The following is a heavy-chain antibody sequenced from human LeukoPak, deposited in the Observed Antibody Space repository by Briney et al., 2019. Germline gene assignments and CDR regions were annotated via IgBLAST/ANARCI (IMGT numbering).Heavy chain of an antibody. CDR1: GYSISSGYY. J-gene: IGHJ4*02. CDR3: ARGATPIVVVPAAISPRAAAAGGVFDY. Sequence: SETLSLTCTVSGYSISSGYYWGWIRQPPGKGLEWIGGIYHSGSTYYNPSLKSRVTISVDTSKNQFSLKLSSVTAADTAVYYCARGATPIVVVPAAISPRAAAAGGVFDYWGQGTLVTVSS. V-gene: IGHV4-38-2*02. D-gene: IGHD2-2*01. CDR2: IYHSGST.